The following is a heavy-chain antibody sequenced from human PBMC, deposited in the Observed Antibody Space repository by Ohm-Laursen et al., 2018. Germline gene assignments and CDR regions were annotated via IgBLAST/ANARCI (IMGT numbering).Heavy chain of an antibody. Sequence: SETLSLTCAVSGYSISSGYYWGWIRQPPGKRLEWLGSIFHRGSTYYSPSLKSRATILVDTSKNQLSLKISSVTAADTAVYYCAKTAYGDYGLDAFDIWGQGTMVTVSS. CDR2: IFHRGST. CDR3: AKTAYGDYGLDAFDI. V-gene: IGHV4-38-2*01. J-gene: IGHJ3*02. D-gene: IGHD4-17*01. CDR1: GYSISSGYY.